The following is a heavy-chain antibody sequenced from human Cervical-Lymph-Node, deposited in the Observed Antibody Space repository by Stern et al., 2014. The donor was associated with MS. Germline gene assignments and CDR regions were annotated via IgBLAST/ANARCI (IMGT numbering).Heavy chain of an antibody. Sequence: EVQLVESGGGLVQPGGSLRLSCEASGFTFSDSFMDWVRQAPGKGLEWVGRIRNKGSSYTTQYVASVEGRVTISRDDSKNSVVLQMNSQKAEDPALYFCEKHADSAGGAWGQGTLVTVSS. CDR3: EKHADSAGGA. V-gene: IGHV3-72*01. D-gene: IGHD3-10*01. J-gene: IGHJ5*02. CDR1: GFTFSDSF. CDR2: IRNKGSSYTT.